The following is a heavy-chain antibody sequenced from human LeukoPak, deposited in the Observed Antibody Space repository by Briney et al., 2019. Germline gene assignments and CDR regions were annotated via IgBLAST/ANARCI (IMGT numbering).Heavy chain of an antibody. CDR3: ARDGVGASHDY. V-gene: IGHV3-74*01. CDR2: ISRDGTTT. CDR1: GFTFSTYW. J-gene: IGHJ4*02. D-gene: IGHD1-26*01. Sequence: PGGSLRLSCAASGFTFSTYWMHWVRQTPGKGLVWVSRISRDGTTTTYADSVKGRFTFSRDNAKNTLYLEMNSLRAEDTAVYFCARDGVGASHDYWGQGTLVTVSS.